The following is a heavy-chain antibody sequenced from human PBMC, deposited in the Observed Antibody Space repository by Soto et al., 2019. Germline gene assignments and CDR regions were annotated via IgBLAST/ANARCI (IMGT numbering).Heavy chain of an antibody. CDR3: ARGDGFSESFDY. CDR2: ISQHGNT. Sequence: SETLYLTCTVSGASLSSSYWSWIRQPPGKGLEWIGYISQHGNTNYNPSLDRRVTFSADRSTTQPSLKLISVTAADTAVFYFARGDGFSESFDYRAQGTLVTVSS. J-gene: IGHJ4*02. V-gene: IGHV4-59*01. D-gene: IGHD3-10*01. CDR1: GASLSSSY.